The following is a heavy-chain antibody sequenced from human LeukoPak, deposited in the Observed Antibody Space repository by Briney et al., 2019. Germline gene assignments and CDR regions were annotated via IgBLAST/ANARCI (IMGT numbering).Heavy chain of an antibody. V-gene: IGHV3-21*01. D-gene: IGHD3-3*01. CDR3: AREGDFWSGYSVG. CDR2: ISSDGDDL. Sequence: PGGSLRLSCAASGFTFNTNGMNWVRQAPGKGLEWVSSISSDGDDLYYADSVKGRFTIARDNAENSLYLQMNSLRAEDTAVYYCAREGDFWSGYSVGWGQGTLVTVSS. J-gene: IGHJ4*02. CDR1: GFTFNTNG.